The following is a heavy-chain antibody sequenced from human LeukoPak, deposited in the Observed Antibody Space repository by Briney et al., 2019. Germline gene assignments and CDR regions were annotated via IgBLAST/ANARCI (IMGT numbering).Heavy chain of an antibody. J-gene: IGHJ4*02. CDR1: GFTLRSYW. D-gene: IGHD6-13*01. V-gene: IGHV3-74*01. CDR3: ARDVGTSGRSSWYKDLDY. CDR2: INDDGSST. Sequence: PGGSLRLSCAASGFTLRSYWMHWVRQAPGKGLVWVSHINDDGSSTNYADSVKGRFTISRDNARNTLYLQMNSLRAEDTAEYYCARDVGTSGRSSWYKDLDYWGQGTLVTVSS.